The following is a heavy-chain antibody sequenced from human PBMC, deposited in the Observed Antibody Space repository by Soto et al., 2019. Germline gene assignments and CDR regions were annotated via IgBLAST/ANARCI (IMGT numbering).Heavy chain of an antibody. J-gene: IGHJ4*02. D-gene: IGHD6-13*01. CDR1: GGFISRSNYY. CDR2: VYYSGST. V-gene: IGHV4-39*01. Sequence: PSETLSLTCTVSGGFISRSNYYWGWIRQSPGKGLEWIGSVYYSGSTSYSPSLKSRATISVDTSRNQFSLKLTSVTAADTAVYYCARHRRGAATGYWGQGTLVTVSS. CDR3: ARHRRGAATGY.